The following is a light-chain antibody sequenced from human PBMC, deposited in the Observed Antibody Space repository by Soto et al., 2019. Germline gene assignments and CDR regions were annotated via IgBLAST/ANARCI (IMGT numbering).Light chain of an antibody. CDR2: DNT. V-gene: IGLV1-40*01. CDR3: QSYDNSLNDSV. CDR1: SSNIGAGFD. Sequence: QSVLTQPPSVSGAPGQRVTISCTGSSSNIGAGFDVHWYHQLPGTAPKLLIYDNTNRPSGVPDRFSGSKSGTSASLDITGLQAEDEGHYYCQSYDNSLNDSVFGGGTKLTVL. J-gene: IGLJ2*01.